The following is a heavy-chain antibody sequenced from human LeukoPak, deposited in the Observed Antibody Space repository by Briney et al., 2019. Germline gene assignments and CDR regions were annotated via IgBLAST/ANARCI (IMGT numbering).Heavy chain of an antibody. D-gene: IGHD6-13*01. CDR2: ISSSSSYI. V-gene: IGHV3-21*01. CDR1: GFTFSSYW. J-gene: IGHJ4*02. Sequence: SPGGSLRLSCAASGFTFSSYWMGWVRQAPGKGLEWVSCISSSSSYIYYTDSVKGRFTISRDNAKNSLYLQMNSLRAEETALYYCARDFRPQGVEYSSSWTDYYFDYWGQGTLVTVSS. CDR3: ARDFRPQGVEYSSSWTDYYFDY.